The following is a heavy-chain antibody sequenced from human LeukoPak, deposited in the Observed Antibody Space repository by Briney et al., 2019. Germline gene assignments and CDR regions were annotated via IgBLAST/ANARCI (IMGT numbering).Heavy chain of an antibody. CDR3: ATGIPTYYYDSSGYP. V-gene: IGHV1-46*02. D-gene: IGHD3-22*01. J-gene: IGHJ5*02. Sequence: ASVKVSCKASGYTFNQYDINWVRQATGQGLEWMGIINPTGGSTTYAQKFQGRVTMTEDTSTDTAYMELSSLRSEDTAVYYCATGIPTYYYDSSGYPWGQGTLVTVSS. CDR2: INPTGGST. CDR1: GYTFNQYD.